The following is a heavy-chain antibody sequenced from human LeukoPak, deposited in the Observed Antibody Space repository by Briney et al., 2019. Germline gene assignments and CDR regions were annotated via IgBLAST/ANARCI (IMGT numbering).Heavy chain of an antibody. V-gene: IGHV3-7*01. Sequence: GGSLRLSCEASGFSFSDHWMGWVRQAPGKGLECVAHIKHDGSGKEYVDSVKGRFTISRDNAKNSVYLEMGSLRAEDTAVYYCAKWRWRQSEYEDWGQGTLVTVSS. CDR1: GFSFSDHW. CDR3: AKWRWRQSEYED. J-gene: IGHJ4*02. D-gene: IGHD5-24*01. CDR2: IKHDGSGK.